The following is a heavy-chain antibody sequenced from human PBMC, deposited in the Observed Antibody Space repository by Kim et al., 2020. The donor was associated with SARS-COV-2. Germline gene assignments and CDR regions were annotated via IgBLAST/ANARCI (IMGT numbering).Heavy chain of an antibody. CDR2: ISSSSYI. Sequence: GGSLRLSCAASGFTFSSYSMNWVRQAPGKGLEWVSSISSSSYIYYADSVKGRFTISRDNAKNSLYLQMNSLRAEDTAVYYCARVSLRITMVRGVIINAFDYWGQGTLVTVSS. D-gene: IGHD3-10*01. J-gene: IGHJ4*02. CDR3: ARVSLRITMVRGVIINAFDY. V-gene: IGHV3-21*01. CDR1: GFTFSSYS.